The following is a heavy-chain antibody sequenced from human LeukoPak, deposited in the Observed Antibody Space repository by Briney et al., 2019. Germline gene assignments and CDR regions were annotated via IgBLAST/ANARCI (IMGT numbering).Heavy chain of an antibody. D-gene: IGHD3-10*01. Sequence: ASVKVSCKASGYTFINYGITWVRQAPGQGLEWMGWISAYNGNTNYAQKLQGRVTMTTDTSTSTAYMELRSLRSDDTAVYYCARDFMVRGRYGMDVWGQGTTVTVSS. V-gene: IGHV1-18*01. J-gene: IGHJ6*02. CDR1: GYTFINYG. CDR3: ARDFMVRGRYGMDV. CDR2: ISAYNGNT.